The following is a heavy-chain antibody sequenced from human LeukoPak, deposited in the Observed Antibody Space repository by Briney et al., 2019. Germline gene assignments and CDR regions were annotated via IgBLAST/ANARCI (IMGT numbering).Heavy chain of an antibody. D-gene: IGHD3-10*01. CDR1: GFTFNKYV. CDR2: ITASGGNT. V-gene: IGHV3-23*01. J-gene: IGHJ4*02. CDR3: AKDISPGLVTMVRGVINDC. Sequence: GGSLRLSCAASGFTFNKYVMTWVRQAPGKGLEWVSTITASGGNTYYADSVKGRFTISRDNSNNTLYLQMTSLRAEDTAIFYCAKDISPGLVTMVRGVINDCWGQGTLVTVSS.